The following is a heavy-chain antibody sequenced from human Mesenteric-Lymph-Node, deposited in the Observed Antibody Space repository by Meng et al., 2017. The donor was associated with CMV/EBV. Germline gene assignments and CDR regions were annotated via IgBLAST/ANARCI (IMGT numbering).Heavy chain of an antibody. Sequence: SETLSLTCTVSGGSISSSSYCWGWIRQPPGKGLEWIGSIYYSGSTYYNPSLKSRVTISVDTSKNQFSLKLSSVTAADTAVYYCARKVHTSADAFDIWGQGTMVTVS. CDR2: IYYSGST. CDR1: GGSISSSSYC. D-gene: IGHD2-2*01. V-gene: IGHV4-39*01. J-gene: IGHJ3*02. CDR3: ARKVHTSADAFDI.